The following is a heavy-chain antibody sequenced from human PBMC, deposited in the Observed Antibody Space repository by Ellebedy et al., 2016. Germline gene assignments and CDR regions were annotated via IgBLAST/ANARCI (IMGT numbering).Heavy chain of an antibody. CDR2: ISASADGT. CDR3: ARGVGSGWFDP. J-gene: IGHJ5*02. CDR1: GFTFSSYA. Sequence: GESLKISCAASGFTFSSYAMSWVRQAPGTGLEWVSAISASADGTYYADSVKGRFTISRDNSINKVYLEMHSLRGEDTAVYYCARGVGSGWFDPWGQGTLVTVSS. D-gene: IGHD2-15*01. V-gene: IGHV3-23*01.